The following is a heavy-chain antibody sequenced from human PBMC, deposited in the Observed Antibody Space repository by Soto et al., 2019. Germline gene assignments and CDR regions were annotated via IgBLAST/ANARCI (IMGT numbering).Heavy chain of an antibody. CDR2: IYYSGIT. V-gene: IGHV4-39*07. CDR1: GGSISSSSYY. CDR3: ARDYMVRGVMRWFDP. J-gene: IGHJ5*02. D-gene: IGHD3-10*01. Sequence: PSETLSLTCTVSGGSISSSSYYWGWIRQPPGKGLEWIGGIYYSGITYYNPSLNSRVTISVDKSKNQFSLKLSSVTAADTAVYYCARDYMVRGVMRWFDPWGQGTLVTVSS.